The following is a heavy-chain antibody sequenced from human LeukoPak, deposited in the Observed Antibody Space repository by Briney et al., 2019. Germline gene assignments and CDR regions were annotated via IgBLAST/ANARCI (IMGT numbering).Heavy chain of an antibody. CDR1: GGTSSSYA. D-gene: IGHD1-26*01. V-gene: IGHV1-69*13. CDR3: ARYLRYPRYYFDY. Sequence: SVKVSCKASGGTSSSYAISWVRQAPGQGLEWMGGIIPIFGTANYAQKFQGRVTITADESTSTAYMELSSLRSEDTAVYYCARYLRYPRYYFDYWGQGTLVTVSS. CDR2: IIPIFGTA. J-gene: IGHJ4*02.